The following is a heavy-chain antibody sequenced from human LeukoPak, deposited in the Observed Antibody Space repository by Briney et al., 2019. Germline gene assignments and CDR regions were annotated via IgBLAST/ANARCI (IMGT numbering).Heavy chain of an antibody. Sequence: SGTLSLTCTVSGYSVSSGLFWGWIRQPPGKELEWVATIYHNGITHYNPSLKSRVTISVDTSKNQFSLKMNSVTAADTAVYYCTRGVALSDHGIIDSWGQGTLATVSS. CDR1: GYSVSSGLF. D-gene: IGHD1-1*01. J-gene: IGHJ4*02. CDR2: IYHNGIT. CDR3: TRGVALSDHGIIDS. V-gene: IGHV4-38-2*02.